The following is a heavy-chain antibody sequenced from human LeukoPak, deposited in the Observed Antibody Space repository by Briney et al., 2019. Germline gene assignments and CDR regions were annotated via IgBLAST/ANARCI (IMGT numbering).Heavy chain of an antibody. Sequence: GGSLTLSSPASGCTFSSYWMHWVRQAAGKGLVWVSCINRDGGSTSYAGSVKGRFTSARDNAKNTLYLQMNSLRAEDTAVYYCARGPREYSSGYYYPFDYWGQGTLVTVSS. CDR2: INRDGGST. D-gene: IGHD3-22*01. CDR1: GCTFSSYW. CDR3: ARGPREYSSGYYYPFDY. J-gene: IGHJ4*02. V-gene: IGHV3-74*01.